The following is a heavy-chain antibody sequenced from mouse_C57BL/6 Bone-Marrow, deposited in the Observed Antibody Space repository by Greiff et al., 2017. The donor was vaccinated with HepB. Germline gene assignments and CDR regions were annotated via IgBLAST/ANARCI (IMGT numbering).Heavy chain of an antibody. D-gene: IGHD1-1*01. CDR1: GFSLTSYG. Sequence: VQRVESGPGLVQPSQSLSITCTVSGFSLTSYGVHWVRQSPGKGLEWLGVIWSGGSTDYNAAFISRLSISKDNSKSQVFFKMNSLQADDTAIYYCARGGTTVVIDYWGQGTTLTVSS. V-gene: IGHV2-2*01. CDR2: IWSGGST. J-gene: IGHJ2*01. CDR3: ARGGTTVVIDY.